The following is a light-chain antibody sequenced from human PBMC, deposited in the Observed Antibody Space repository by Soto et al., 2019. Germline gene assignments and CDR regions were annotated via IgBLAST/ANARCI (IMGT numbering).Light chain of an antibody. Sequence: EIVLTQSPGTLSFSPGERATLSCRASQSVSSSYLAWYQQKPGQAPRLLIYGASSRATGIPDRFSGSGSGTDFTLTISRLEPEDFAVYYCQQYGSSRCTFGQGTRLEIK. CDR1: QSVSSSY. V-gene: IGKV3-20*01. J-gene: IGKJ5*01. CDR3: QQYGSSRCT. CDR2: GAS.